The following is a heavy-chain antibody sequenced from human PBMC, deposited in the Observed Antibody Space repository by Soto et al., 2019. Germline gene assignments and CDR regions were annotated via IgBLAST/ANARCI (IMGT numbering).Heavy chain of an antibody. V-gene: IGHV4-39*01. CDR2: IHYSGTT. Sequence: QLHVQESGPGLVKPSETLSLTCTVSGGSITNTTYYWGWIRQPPGKGLEWIGTIHYSGTTYYNPSLKSRVTISVDTSKNQLSLKLNSMTAADTAVFYCGRQYFDGSVYSIDYWGQGTLVTVSS. D-gene: IGHD3-22*01. CDR3: GRQYFDGSVYSIDY. J-gene: IGHJ4*02. CDR1: GGSITNTTYY.